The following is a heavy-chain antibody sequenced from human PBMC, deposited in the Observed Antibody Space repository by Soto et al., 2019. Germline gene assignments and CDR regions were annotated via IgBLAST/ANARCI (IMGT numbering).Heavy chain of an antibody. Sequence: GESLKISCAASGFTFSNYAMTWVRQAPGKGLEWVSGISGSGGSTFYAGSVKGRFPISRDNSKNTLYLQMNSLRGEDTAVYYCALRYCSRTTCPPLNSYFYMDVWGKGTTVTVSS. J-gene: IGHJ6*03. D-gene: IGHD2-2*01. V-gene: IGHV3-23*01. CDR2: ISGSGGST. CDR1: GFTFSNYA. CDR3: ALRYCSRTTCPPLNSYFYMDV.